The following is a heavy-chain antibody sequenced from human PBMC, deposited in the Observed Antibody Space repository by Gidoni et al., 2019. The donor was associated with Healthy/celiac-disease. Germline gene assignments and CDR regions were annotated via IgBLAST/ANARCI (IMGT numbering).Heavy chain of an antibody. CDR2: INHSGST. J-gene: IGHJ6*02. V-gene: IGHV4-34*01. Sequence: QVQLQQWGAGLLKPSETLSLTCAVYGGSFSGYYWSWIRQPPGKGLEWIGEINHSGSTNYNPSLKSRVTISVDTSKNQFSLKLSSVTSADTAVYYCAGGRRWLHYYYYYYYGMDVWGQGTTVTVSS. CDR1: GGSFSGYY. CDR3: AGGRRWLHYYYYYYYGMDV. D-gene: IGHD5-12*01.